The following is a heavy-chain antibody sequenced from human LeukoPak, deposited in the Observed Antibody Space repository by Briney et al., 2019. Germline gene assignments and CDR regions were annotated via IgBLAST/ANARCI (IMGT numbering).Heavy chain of an antibody. CDR2: ISYDGSNK. CDR3: ATPRLVVPAAPDFDN. D-gene: IGHD2-2*01. Sequence: GGSLRLSCAASGFTFSSYGMHWVRQAPGKGLEWVAVISYDGSNKYYADSVKGRFTISRDNSKNTLYLQMNSLRAEDTAVYYCATPRLVVPAAPDFDNWGQGTLVTVSS. J-gene: IGHJ4*02. CDR1: GFTFSSYG. V-gene: IGHV3-30*03.